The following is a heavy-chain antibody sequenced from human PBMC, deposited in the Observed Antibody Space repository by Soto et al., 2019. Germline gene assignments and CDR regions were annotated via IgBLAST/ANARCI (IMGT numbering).Heavy chain of an antibody. CDR1: GGSVSSGSYY. CDR3: ARTGPDGWTIGYYFDY. V-gene: IGHV4-61*01. J-gene: IGHJ4*02. Sequence: SETLSLTCTVSGGSVSSGSYYWSWIRQPPGKGLEWIGYIYYSGSTNYNPSLKSRVTISVDTSKNQFSLKLSSVTAADTAVYYCARTGPDGWTIGYYFDYWGQGTLVTVSS. CDR2: IYYSGST. D-gene: IGHD6-19*01.